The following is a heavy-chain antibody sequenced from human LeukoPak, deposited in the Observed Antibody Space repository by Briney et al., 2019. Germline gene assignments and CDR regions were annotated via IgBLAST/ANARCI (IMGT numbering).Heavy chain of an antibody. CDR2: IYSGGST. D-gene: IGHD6-13*01. Sequence: GGSLRLSCAASGFTVSSNYMSWVRQAPGKGLEWVSVIYSGGSTYYADSVKGRFTISRDNSKNTLYLQMNSLRAEDTAVYYCARYSSSWCYFDYWGQGTLVTVSS. CDR1: GFTVSSNY. V-gene: IGHV3-66*02. CDR3: ARYSSSWCYFDY. J-gene: IGHJ4*02.